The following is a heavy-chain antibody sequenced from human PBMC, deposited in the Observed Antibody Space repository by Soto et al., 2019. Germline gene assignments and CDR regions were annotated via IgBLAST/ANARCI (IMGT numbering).Heavy chain of an antibody. CDR2: IWFDGSKK. CDR1: GFTFRSYG. D-gene: IGHD2-2*01. CDR3: ARDRLVPYGYGMDV. Sequence: QMQLVESGGGVVQPGRSQRLSCAASGFTFRSYGIHWVRQAPGKGLEWVALIWFDGSKKYYVDSVKGRFAVSRDNSKNTLYLQMNSLRVEDTAVYYCARDRLVPYGYGMDVWGQGTTVTVSS. J-gene: IGHJ6*02. V-gene: IGHV3-33*01.